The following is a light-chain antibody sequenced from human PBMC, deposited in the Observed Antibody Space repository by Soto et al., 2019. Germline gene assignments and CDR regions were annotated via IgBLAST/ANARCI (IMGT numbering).Light chain of an antibody. CDR1: SSDVGDYNY. CDR3: SSYSSRSTVV. CDR2: DVS. J-gene: IGLJ2*01. V-gene: IGLV2-14*01. Sequence: QSALTQPASVSGSPGQSITISCTGTSSDVGDYNYVSWYQQHPGKAPKLVLYDVSNRPSVSSNRFSGSKSGNTASLTISGLQAEDEADYYCSSYSSRSTVVFGGGTKLTVL.